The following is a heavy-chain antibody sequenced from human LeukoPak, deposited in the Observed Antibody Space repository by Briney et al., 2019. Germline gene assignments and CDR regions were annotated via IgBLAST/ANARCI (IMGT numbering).Heavy chain of an antibody. Sequence: ASVKVSCKASGYTFTHNFMHWERQAPGQGLEWMGIINPSGDNTRYAQKFQGRVTMTRDMATSTDYIEVNSLRSEDTAVYYCARDNSMGDSAWWFDPWGQGTLVTVSS. CDR2: INPSGDNT. CDR3: ARDNSMGDSAWWFDP. J-gene: IGHJ5*02. D-gene: IGHD5-12*01. CDR1: GYTFTHNF. V-gene: IGHV1-46*01.